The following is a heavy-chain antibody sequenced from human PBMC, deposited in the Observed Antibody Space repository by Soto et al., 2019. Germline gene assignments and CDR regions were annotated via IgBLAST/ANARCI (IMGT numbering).Heavy chain of an antibody. CDR2: ISYDGSNK. CDR1: GFTFSSYA. J-gene: IGHJ6*02. Sequence: PGGSLRLSCAASGFTFSSYAMHWVRQAPGKGLEWVAVISYDGSNKYYADSVKGRFTISIDNSKNTLYLQMNSLRAEDTAVYYCARAVVPAALVYYGMDVWGQGTTVTVSS. V-gene: IGHV3-30-3*01. CDR3: ARAVVPAALVYYGMDV. D-gene: IGHD2-2*01.